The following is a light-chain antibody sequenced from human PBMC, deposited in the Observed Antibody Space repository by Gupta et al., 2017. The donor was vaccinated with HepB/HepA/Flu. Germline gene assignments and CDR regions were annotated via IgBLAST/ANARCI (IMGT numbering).Light chain of an antibody. V-gene: IGLV1-44*01. Sequence: QSVLTQPPSPSGTPGQRATVSCSGSSSNTGSNTVNWYQQLPGTAPKLLIYSNNQRPSGVPDRSSGSKSGTSASLAISGLQSEDEADYYCAAWDDSLTGVVFGGGTKLTVL. CDR2: SNN. J-gene: IGLJ2*01. CDR1: SSNTGSNT. CDR3: AAWDDSLTGVV.